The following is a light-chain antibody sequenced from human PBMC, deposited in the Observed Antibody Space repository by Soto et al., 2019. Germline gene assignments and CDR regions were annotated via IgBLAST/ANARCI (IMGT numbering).Light chain of an antibody. CDR3: QQSYSPPPIT. V-gene: IGKV1-39*01. CDR1: QSIGKF. Sequence: DIQMTQSPSSLSASVGDRVTITCRASQSIGKFLNWYQQKPGKAPTLLIYAASSLRSGVPSRFSGSGSGTDFTLTISSLQPEDFATYYCQQSYSPPPITFGQGTRLEIK. J-gene: IGKJ5*01. CDR2: AAS.